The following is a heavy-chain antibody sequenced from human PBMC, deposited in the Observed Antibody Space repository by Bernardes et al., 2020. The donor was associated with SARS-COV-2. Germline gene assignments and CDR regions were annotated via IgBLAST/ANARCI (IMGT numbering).Heavy chain of an antibody. V-gene: IGHV3-74*01. J-gene: IGHJ6*02. D-gene: IGHD3-10*01. CDR1: GFTFRSYW. Sequence: CGSLRLSCAASGFTFRSYWMHWVRQAPGKGLVWVSRMNSAGSSTSYADSVKVRYITSRDNAKNMLYLKMNSLRAEDTAVYYCARNELLWFGELLHYYYGMDVWGQGTTVTVSS. CDR2: MNSAGSST. CDR3: ARNELLWFGELLHYYYGMDV.